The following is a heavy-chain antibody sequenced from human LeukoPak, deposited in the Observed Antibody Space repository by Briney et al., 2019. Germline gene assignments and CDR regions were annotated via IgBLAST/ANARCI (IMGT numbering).Heavy chain of an antibody. CDR3: ANSAAVGTFY. Sequence: GGSLRLSCAASGFTFSSYTMSWVRQAPGKGLEWVSAISGSGGSSTYYADSVKGRFTISRDNSKNTLYLQMNSLRADDTAVYYCANSAAVGTFYWGQGTLVTVSS. D-gene: IGHD6-13*01. CDR2: ISGSGGSST. J-gene: IGHJ4*02. CDR1: GFTFSSYT. V-gene: IGHV3-23*01.